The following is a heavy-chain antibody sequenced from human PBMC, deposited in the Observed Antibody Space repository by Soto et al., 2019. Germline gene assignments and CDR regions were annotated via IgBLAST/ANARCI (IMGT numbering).Heavy chain of an antibody. J-gene: IGHJ6*02. Sequence: GGSPRLSCAASGFTFSSYGMHWVRQAPGKGLEWVAVISYDGSNKYYADSVKGRFTISRDNSKNTLDLQMNSLRAEDTAGYYCAKERGSSSRYSYYGIDGWAQETTVPVSS. CDR3: AKERGSSSRYSYYGIDG. V-gene: IGHV3-30*18. D-gene: IGHD6-13*01. CDR1: GFTFSSYG. CDR2: ISYDGSNK.